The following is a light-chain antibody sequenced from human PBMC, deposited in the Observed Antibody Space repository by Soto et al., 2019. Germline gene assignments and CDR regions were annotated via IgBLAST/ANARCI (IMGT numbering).Light chain of an antibody. J-gene: IGLJ1*01. Sequence: QSVLTQPASKSGSPGQSITISCTGTSSDVGGYNYVSWYQQHPGKAPKLMIYDVSNRPSGVSNRFSGSKPGNTASLSISGLQAEDEADYYCSSYTSSSTRVFGTGTKVTVL. CDR3: SSYTSSSTRV. V-gene: IGLV2-14*01. CDR1: SSDVGGYNY. CDR2: DVS.